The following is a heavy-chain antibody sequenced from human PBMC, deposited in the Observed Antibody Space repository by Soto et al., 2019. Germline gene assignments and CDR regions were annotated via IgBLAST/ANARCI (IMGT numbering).Heavy chain of an antibody. Sequence: GASVKVSCKASGGTFSSYAISWVRQAPGQGLEWMGGIIPIFGTANYAQKFQGRATITADESTSTAYMELSSLRSEDTAVYYCARTYWGFVPAAIDGSYYYYGMDVWGQGTTVTVSS. CDR3: ARTYWGFVPAAIDGSYYYYGMDV. J-gene: IGHJ6*02. D-gene: IGHD2-2*02. CDR1: GGTFSSYA. CDR2: IIPIFGTA. V-gene: IGHV1-69*13.